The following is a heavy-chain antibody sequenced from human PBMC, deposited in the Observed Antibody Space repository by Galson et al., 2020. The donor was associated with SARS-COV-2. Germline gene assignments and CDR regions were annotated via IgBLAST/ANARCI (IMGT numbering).Heavy chain of an antibody. J-gene: IGHJ4*02. CDR1: GFTFSTSE. V-gene: IGHV3-48*03. CDR2: ISSSGTFI. Sequence: GESLKISCAASGFTFSTSEMNWVRQAPGKGLEWVSYISSSGTFIYYADSVKGRFTISRDNAKNSLYLQTNSLRDEDTAVYYCASHREYYYDGSGYYSDYWGQGTLVTVSS. CDR3: ASHREYYYDGSGYYSDY. D-gene: IGHD3-22*01.